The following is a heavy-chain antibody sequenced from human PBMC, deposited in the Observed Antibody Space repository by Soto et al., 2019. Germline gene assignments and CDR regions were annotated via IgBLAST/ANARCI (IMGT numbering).Heavy chain of an antibody. CDR1: GFTFSSYW. V-gene: IGHV3-74*01. CDR2: INSDGSST. Sequence: GGSLRLSCAASGFTFSSYWMHWVRQAPGKGLVWVSRINSDGSSTSYADSVKGRFTISRDKAKNTLYLQMNSLRAEDTAVYYCAREGPEPGDYALCAFDIWGQGTMVTVSS. D-gene: IGHD4-17*01. J-gene: IGHJ3*02. CDR3: AREGPEPGDYALCAFDI.